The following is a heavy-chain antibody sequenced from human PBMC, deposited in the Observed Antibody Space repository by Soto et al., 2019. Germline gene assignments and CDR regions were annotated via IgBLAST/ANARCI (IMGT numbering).Heavy chain of an antibody. D-gene: IGHD6-13*01. Sequence: RGGSLRLSCSASGFTFSRYGMHWVRQAPGKGLEWVAVISYDGSNKYYADSVKGRFTISRDNSKNTLYLQMNSLRAEDTDVYYCAKVRLFRPYSGSWYRGGYYYGMGVWGQGTTVTVSS. CDR1: GFTFSRYG. CDR2: ISYDGSNK. CDR3: AKVRLFRPYSGSWYRGGYYYGMGV. J-gene: IGHJ6*01. V-gene: IGHV3-30*18.